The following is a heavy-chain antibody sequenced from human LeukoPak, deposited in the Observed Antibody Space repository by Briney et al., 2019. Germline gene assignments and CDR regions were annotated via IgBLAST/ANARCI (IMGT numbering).Heavy chain of an antibody. V-gene: IGHV3-73*01. CDR3: TIGIVVVPAAMAYYYMDV. Sequence: GGSLRLSCAASGFTFSGSAMHWVRQASGKGLEWVGRIRSKANSYATAYAASVKGRFTISRDDSKNTAYLQMNSLKTEDTAVYYCTIGIVVVPAAMAYYYMDVWGKGTTVTVSS. J-gene: IGHJ6*03. CDR2: IRSKANSYAT. CDR1: GFTFSGSA. D-gene: IGHD2-2*01.